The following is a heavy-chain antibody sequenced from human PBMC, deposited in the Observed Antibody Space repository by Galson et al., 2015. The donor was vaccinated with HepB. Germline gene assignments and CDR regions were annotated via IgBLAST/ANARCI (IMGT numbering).Heavy chain of an antibody. J-gene: IGHJ4*02. D-gene: IGHD6-19*01. CDR1: GYTFSNYF. CDR3: ARQAGYSSGWYMY. Sequence: SVKVSCKASGYTFSNYFMHWVRQAPGQGLEWMGVINPSGGGTSYAQKFQGRVTMTRDTSTSTVYMELGSLRSDDTAMYYCARQAGYSSGWYMYWGQGTLVTVSS. V-gene: IGHV1-46*01. CDR2: INPSGGGT.